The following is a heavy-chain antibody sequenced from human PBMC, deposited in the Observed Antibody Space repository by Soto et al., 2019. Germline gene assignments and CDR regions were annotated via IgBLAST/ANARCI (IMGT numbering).Heavy chain of an antibody. J-gene: IGHJ4*02. CDR1: GFTFSSYG. CDR3: AKSRKISATGPDY. Sequence: LRLSCAASGFTFSSYGMHWVRQAPGKGLEWVAVISYDGSNKYYADSVKGRFTISRDNSKNTLYLQMNSLRAEDTAVYYCAKSRKISATGPDYWGQGTLVTVSS. CDR2: ISYDGSNK. V-gene: IGHV3-30*18. D-gene: IGHD6-13*01.